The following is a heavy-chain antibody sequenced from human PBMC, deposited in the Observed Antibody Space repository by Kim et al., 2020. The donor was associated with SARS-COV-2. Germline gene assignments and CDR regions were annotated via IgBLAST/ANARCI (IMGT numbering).Heavy chain of an antibody. D-gene: IGHD3-3*01. J-gene: IGHJ4*02. CDR3: ARARYDFWSGYYLYYFDY. CDR1: GGSISSSSYY. V-gene: IGHV4-39*07. Sequence: SETLSLTCTVSGGSISSSSYYWGWIRQPPGKGLEWIGSIYYSGSTYYNPSLKSRVTISVDTSKNQFSLKLSSVTAADTAVYYCARARYDFWSGYYLYYFDYWGQGTLVTVSS. CDR2: IYYSGST.